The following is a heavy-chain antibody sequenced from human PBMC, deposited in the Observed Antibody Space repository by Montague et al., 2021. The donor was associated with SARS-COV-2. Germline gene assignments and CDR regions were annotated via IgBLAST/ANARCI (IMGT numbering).Heavy chain of an antibody. CDR2: IYKNENS. Sequence: SETLSLTCTVSGGSISSNSWSWIRQTQGTGIEWIAYIYKNENSNNNLSLRSGVAISLASSRSQIHLNLTAVTATDTAMYFCAGERDYRRYFDFWGQGALVSVS. CDR3: AGERDYRRYFDF. V-gene: IGHV4-59*13. D-gene: IGHD4-17*01. CDR1: GGSISSNS. J-gene: IGHJ4*02.